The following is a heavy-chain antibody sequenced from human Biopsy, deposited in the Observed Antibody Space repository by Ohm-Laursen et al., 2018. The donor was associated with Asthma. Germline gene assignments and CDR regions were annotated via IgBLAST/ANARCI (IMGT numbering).Heavy chain of an antibody. CDR3: ARGYSGSDRIVYYYSGLEV. V-gene: IGHV1-69*13. CDR1: GDSFSNYA. D-gene: IGHD5-12*01. Sequence: GASVKVSCKSSGDSFSNYAISWVRQAPGQGLEWMGGLIPVLGTPDHAQMFEGRVTITADESTSTAYMELSSLGSEDTAVYYCARGYSGSDRIVYYYSGLEVWGQGTMVTVSS. J-gene: IGHJ6*02. CDR2: LIPVLGTP.